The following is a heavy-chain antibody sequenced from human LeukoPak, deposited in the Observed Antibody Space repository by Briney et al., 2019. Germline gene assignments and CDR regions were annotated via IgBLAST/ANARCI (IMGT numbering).Heavy chain of an antibody. V-gene: IGHV4-34*01. J-gene: IGHJ6*03. CDR1: GGSFSGYY. CDR2: INHSGST. D-gene: IGHD3-9*01. Sequence: ASETLSLTCAVYGGSFSGYYWSWIRQPPGKGLEWIGEINHSGSTNYNPSLKSRVTISVDTSKQQFSPKLSSVTAADTAVYYCTTVGYFDYYYMDVWGKGTTVTISS. CDR3: TTVGYFDYYYMDV.